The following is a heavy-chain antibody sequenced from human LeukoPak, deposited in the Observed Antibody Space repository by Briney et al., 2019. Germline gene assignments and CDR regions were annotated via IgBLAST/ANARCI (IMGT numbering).Heavy chain of an antibody. CDR2: ISAYNGNT. CDR1: GYTFNNYG. V-gene: IGHV1-18*01. D-gene: IGHD1-26*01. J-gene: IGHJ6*02. Sequence: ASVKVSWKASGYTFNNYGISWVRQAPGQGLEWMGWISAYNGNTNYAQKFQDRVTMTTDTSTSTAFMELRSLRSDDTAVFYCARSGSDYFYHYGLDVWGQGTTVIVSS. CDR3: ARSGSDYFYHYGLDV.